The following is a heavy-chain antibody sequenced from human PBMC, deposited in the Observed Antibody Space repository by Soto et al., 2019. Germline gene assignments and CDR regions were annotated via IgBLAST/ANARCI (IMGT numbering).Heavy chain of an antibody. D-gene: IGHD4-4*01. CDR2: ITGGGAGT. Sequence: EVQLLESGGGLVQPGGSLRLSCAASGFTFNNYAMSWVRQAPGKGLEWVSTITGGGAGTYYADSVKGRFTISRDNSNNTLYLQINSLRVDDTALYYCAKCFRNYAADNFDNWGQGTLVTVSS. J-gene: IGHJ4*02. V-gene: IGHV3-23*01. CDR3: AKCFRNYAADNFDN. CDR1: GFTFNNYA.